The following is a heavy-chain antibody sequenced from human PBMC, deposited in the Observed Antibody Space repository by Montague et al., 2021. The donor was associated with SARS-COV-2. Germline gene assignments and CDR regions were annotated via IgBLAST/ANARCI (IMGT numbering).Heavy chain of an antibody. Sequence: SETLSLTCTVSCGSIISSGYYWSWIRQPPGKELEWIGNIYYSGTTYYXXXLRSRGTISVDTSKNHLSLRLSSVTAADTAVYLCARGMSRGFTTQFDYWGQGSLVTVSS. CDR2: IYYSGTT. D-gene: IGHD3-10*01. J-gene: IGHJ4*02. CDR1: CGSIISSGYY. CDR3: ARGMSRGFTTQFDY. V-gene: IGHV4-39*02.